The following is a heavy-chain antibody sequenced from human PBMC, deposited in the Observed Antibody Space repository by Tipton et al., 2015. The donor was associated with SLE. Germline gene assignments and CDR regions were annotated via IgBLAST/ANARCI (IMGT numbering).Heavy chain of an antibody. CDR2: ISPTGVYM. J-gene: IGHJ6*04. CDR1: GFSFSSFH. V-gene: IGHV3-21*01. CDR3: GRVGDVDFWNAYPPDV. Sequence: SLRLSCAASGFSFSSFHIHWVRQAPGKGLEWVSSISPTGVYMYYTDSVKGRFTISRDNAKNSLYLQMNSLRVEDTAVYYCGRVGDVDFWNAYPPDVWGKGTTVTVSS. D-gene: IGHD3-3*01.